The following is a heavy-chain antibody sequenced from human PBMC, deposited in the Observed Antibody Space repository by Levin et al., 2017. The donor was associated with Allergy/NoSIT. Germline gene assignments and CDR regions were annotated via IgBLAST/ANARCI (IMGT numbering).Heavy chain of an antibody. CDR2: IHISGIT. CDR3: ARDQGGIFDS. J-gene: IGHJ5*01. V-gene: IGHV4-4*07. CDR1: SDSISRYY. Sequence: PSETLSLTCTIPSDSISRYYWSWIRQPAGKGPEWIGRIHISGITKYKPSLESRVTLSVDTSKNQVSLRLNSVTAADTAVYYCARDQGGIFDSWGQGTRVSVSS. D-gene: IGHD3-16*01.